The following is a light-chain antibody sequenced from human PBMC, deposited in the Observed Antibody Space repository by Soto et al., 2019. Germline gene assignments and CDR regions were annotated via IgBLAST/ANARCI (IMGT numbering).Light chain of an antibody. CDR1: SSDVGGYNH. J-gene: IGLJ1*01. CDR2: DVS. CDR3: CSFARSLTDYV. Sequence: QSALTQPRSVSGSSGQSVTISCTGTSSDVGGYNHVSWYQQHPGKAPKLMISDVSKRPSGVPDRFSGSKSGNTASLTISGLQVEDEADYYCCSFARSLTDYVFGSGTKLTVL. V-gene: IGLV2-11*01.